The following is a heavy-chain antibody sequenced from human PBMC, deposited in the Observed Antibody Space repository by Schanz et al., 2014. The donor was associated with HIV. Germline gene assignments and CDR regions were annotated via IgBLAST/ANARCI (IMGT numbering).Heavy chain of an antibody. CDR2: IYYSGNT. Sequence: QVQLQESGPGLVKPSETLSLTCTVSGGSISGYYWTWIRQHPGKGLEWIGYIYYSGNTHYNPSLRGRLTISVDTSKNQFSLEVNSVTAADTAVYYCAREDVSNWSFDLWGRGTLVSVSS. V-gene: IGHV4-31*03. CDR3: AREDVSNWSFDL. J-gene: IGHJ2*01. D-gene: IGHD3-10*02. CDR1: GGSISGYY.